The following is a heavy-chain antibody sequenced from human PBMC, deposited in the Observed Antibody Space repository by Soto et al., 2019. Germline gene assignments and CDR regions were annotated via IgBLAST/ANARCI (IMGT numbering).Heavy chain of an antibody. CDR1: GFTFSIYA. V-gene: IGHV3-23*01. J-gene: IGHJ4*02. Sequence: GGSLRLSCAASGFTFSIYAMGWVRQVPGKGLDWVSVISESGGRTYSADSVKGRFTISRDNSKNTLYLQMNSLRAEDTAVYYCAKVGYSSGWDRGTFDYWGQGTLVTVSS. D-gene: IGHD6-19*01. CDR3: AKVGYSSGWDRGTFDY. CDR2: ISESGGRT.